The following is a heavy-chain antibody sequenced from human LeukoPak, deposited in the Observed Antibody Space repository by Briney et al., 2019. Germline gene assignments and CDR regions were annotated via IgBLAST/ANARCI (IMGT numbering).Heavy chain of an antibody. Sequence: GGSLRLSCVASGFTLSSYNMKWVRQAPGKGLEWVSSISSSSSYIYYADSVKGRFTISRDNAKNSLYLQMNSLRAEDTAVYYCARKDYGDYSSRYYYYGMDVWGQGTTVTVSS. D-gene: IGHD4-17*01. J-gene: IGHJ6*02. CDR1: GFTLSSYN. V-gene: IGHV3-21*01. CDR3: ARKDYGDYSSRYYYYGMDV. CDR2: ISSSSSYI.